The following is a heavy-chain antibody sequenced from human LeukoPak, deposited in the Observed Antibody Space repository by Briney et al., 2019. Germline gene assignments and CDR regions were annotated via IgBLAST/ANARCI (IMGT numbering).Heavy chain of an antibody. V-gene: IGHV1-69*04. CDR1: GYTFTSYG. CDR2: IIPILGIA. J-gene: IGHJ4*02. CDR3: ARDVTGYSYAKGALGY. D-gene: IGHD5-18*01. Sequence: GASVKVSCKASGYTFTSYGISWVRQAPGQGLEWMGRIIPILGIANYAQKFQGRVTITADKSTSTAYMELSSLRSEDTAVYYCARDVTGYSYAKGALGYWGQGTLVTVSS.